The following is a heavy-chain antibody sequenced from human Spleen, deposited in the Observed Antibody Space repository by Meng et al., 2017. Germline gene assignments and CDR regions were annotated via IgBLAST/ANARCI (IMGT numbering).Heavy chain of an antibody. CDR2: IYHSGTT. CDR3: ARCLGLRYFDWSRRGRFDP. V-gene: IGHV4-4*02. J-gene: IGHJ5*02. Sequence: QAHLQGSGPGRVKPWGTLALTCAVSGASISHSNWWSWVRQPPGKGLEWIGDIYHSGTTHYNPSLKSRVTISVDTSKNQFSLKLSSVTAADTAVYYCARCLGLRYFDWSRRGRFDPWGQGTLVTVSS. D-gene: IGHD3-9*01. CDR1: GASISHSNW.